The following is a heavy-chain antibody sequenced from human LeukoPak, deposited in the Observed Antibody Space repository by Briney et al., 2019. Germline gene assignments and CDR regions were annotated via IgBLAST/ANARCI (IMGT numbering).Heavy chain of an antibody. CDR3: ARERYSSGWYREYYFDY. CDR2: INPNSGGT. D-gene: IGHD6-19*01. Sequence: ASVKVSCKASGYTFTGYYMHWGRQAPGQGLEWRGWINPNSGGTNYAQKFQGRVTMTRDTSISTAYMELSRLRSDDTAVYYCARERYSSGWYREYYFDYWGQGTLVTVSS. J-gene: IGHJ4*02. V-gene: IGHV1-2*02. CDR1: GYTFTGYY.